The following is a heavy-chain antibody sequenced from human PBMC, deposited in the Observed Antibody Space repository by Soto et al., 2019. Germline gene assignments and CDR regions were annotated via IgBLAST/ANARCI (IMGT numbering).Heavy chain of an antibody. V-gene: IGHV1-18*01. CDR3: ARGDIEVIPRFGMDV. Sequence: QVQLVQSGAEVKKPGASVKVSCKASGYTFSTYGISWVRQAPGQGLEWMGWISGYNGNTNYAQKAQGRVTMTTDTSTSTAYMELRRLRSDDTAVYYCARGDIEVIPRFGMDVWGQGTTVTVSS. J-gene: IGHJ6*02. CDR1: GYTFSTYG. CDR2: ISGYNGNT. D-gene: IGHD2-2*01.